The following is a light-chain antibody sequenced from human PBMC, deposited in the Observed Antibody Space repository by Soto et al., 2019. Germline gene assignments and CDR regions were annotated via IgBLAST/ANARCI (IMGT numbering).Light chain of an antibody. Sequence: QSGLTQPRSVSGSPGQSVTISCTGTSSDVGSNNFVSWYQHRPGKAPRLMIHNVSKRPSGVPDRFSGSKSGNTASLTISGLQAEDEADYYCCSYAGGYTWVFGGGTQLTVL. CDR1: SSDVGSNNF. CDR2: NVS. J-gene: IGLJ3*02. V-gene: IGLV2-11*01. CDR3: CSYAGGYTWV.